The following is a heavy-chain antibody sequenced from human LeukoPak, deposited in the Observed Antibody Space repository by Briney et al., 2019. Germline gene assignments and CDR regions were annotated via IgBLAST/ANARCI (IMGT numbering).Heavy chain of an antibody. CDR3: ARGDTMVRGVIIGNDAFDI. CDR2: INSNSADT. Sequence: ASVKVSCKTSGYSFIDYYIHWVRQAPGQGLEWMGWINSNSADTNYAQNFQGRVTMTRDTSISTAYMELSSLRSEDTAVYYCARGDTMVRGVIIGNDAFDIWGQGTMVTVSS. CDR1: GYSFIDYY. D-gene: IGHD3-10*01. V-gene: IGHV1-2*02. J-gene: IGHJ3*02.